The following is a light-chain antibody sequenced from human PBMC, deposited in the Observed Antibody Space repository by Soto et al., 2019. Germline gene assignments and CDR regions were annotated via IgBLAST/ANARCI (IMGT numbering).Light chain of an antibody. V-gene: IGKV1-5*03. CDR3: QQYNNDPWT. Sequence: DIQMTQSPSTLSASVGDRVTITCRASQSISTWVTWYQQKPGKAPKVLIYKASTLESGVPSRFSGSGSGTEFTLTISDVQPDDFASYYCQQYNNDPWTFGQGTNVDIK. CDR1: QSISTW. CDR2: KAS. J-gene: IGKJ1*01.